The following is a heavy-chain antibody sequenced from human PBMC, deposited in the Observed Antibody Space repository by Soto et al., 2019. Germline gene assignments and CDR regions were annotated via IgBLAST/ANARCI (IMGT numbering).Heavy chain of an antibody. CDR2: ISGSGDSI. CDR3: STGRQMGY. D-gene: IGHD7-27*01. V-gene: IGHV3-23*01. CDR1: GFTFSNYA. Sequence: EVQVLESGGDLVQPGGSLRLSCAASGFTFSNYAMTWVRQAPGKGLEWVSTISGSGDSIYYADSVKGRFTISRDNSKNTLYLQMNSLRADDWAVYYCSTGRQMGYWCQGTLVIVSS. J-gene: IGHJ4*02.